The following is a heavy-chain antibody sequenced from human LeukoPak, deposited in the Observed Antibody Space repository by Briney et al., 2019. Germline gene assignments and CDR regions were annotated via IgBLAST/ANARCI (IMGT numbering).Heavy chain of an antibody. Sequence: GGSLRLSCAASGFTFSNAWMNWVRQAPGKGLEWVGRIKSKPDGGTTDYAAPVQGRFTISRDDSTNTLYLQMTSLKTGDTAVYYCTSSYTSSWVPGGYWGQGTLVTVSS. CDR3: TSSYTSSWVPGGY. J-gene: IGHJ4*02. V-gene: IGHV3-15*01. CDR2: IKSKPDGGTT. D-gene: IGHD6-13*01. CDR1: GFTFSNAW.